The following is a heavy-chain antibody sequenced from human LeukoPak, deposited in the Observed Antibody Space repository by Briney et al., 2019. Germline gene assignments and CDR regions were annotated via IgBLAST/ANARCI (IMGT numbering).Heavy chain of an antibody. CDR2: ISYDGSNK. Sequence: PGRSLRLSCAAPGFTFSSYAMRWVRQAPGKGLEWVAVISYDGSNKYYADSVKGRFTISRDNSKNTLYLQMNSLRAEDTAVYYCARDYEGSSGYYEGFDYWGQGTLVTVSS. J-gene: IGHJ4*02. V-gene: IGHV3-30-3*01. D-gene: IGHD3-22*01. CDR3: ARDYEGSSGYYEGFDY. CDR1: GFTFSSYA.